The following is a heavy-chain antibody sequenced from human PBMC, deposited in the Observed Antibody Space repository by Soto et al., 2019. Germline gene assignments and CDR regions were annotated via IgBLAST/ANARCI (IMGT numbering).Heavy chain of an antibody. CDR3: ATSYGSGSRPFDY. CDR1: GGTFNSYT. Sequence: QVQLVQSGAEVKKSGSSVRVSCKASGGTFNSYTLSWVRQAPGQRLEWMGRIIPMLSMSTYAQKFQGSVSIIADKSTNTLYMDLRSLRSDDTAIYYCATSYGSGSRPFDYWGQGTLVTVSS. D-gene: IGHD3-10*01. V-gene: IGHV1-69*02. CDR2: IIPMLSMS. J-gene: IGHJ4*02.